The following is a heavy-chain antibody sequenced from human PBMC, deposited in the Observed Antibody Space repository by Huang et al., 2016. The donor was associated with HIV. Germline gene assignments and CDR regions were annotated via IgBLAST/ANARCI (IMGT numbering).Heavy chain of an antibody. V-gene: IGHV4-34*01. CDR2: INHIGST. CDR1: GGSFSGYY. D-gene: IGHD3-22*01. Sequence: QVQLQQWGAGLLKPSETLSLTCAVYGGSFSGYYWSWIRQPPGKGLEWIGEINHIGSTNYDPALKSRVTISVDTSKNQFSLKLSSVTAADTAVYYCARILMYYNSSGYGFDYWGQGTLVTVSS. J-gene: IGHJ4*02. CDR3: ARILMYYNSSGYGFDY.